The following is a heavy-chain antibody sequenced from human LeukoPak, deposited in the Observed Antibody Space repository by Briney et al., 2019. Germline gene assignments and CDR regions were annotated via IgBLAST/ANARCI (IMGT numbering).Heavy chain of an antibody. J-gene: IGHJ6*02. CDR2: IRSKAYGGTT. CDR1: GFTFGDYA. V-gene: IGHV3-49*03. D-gene: IGHD3-10*01. Sequence: GGSLRLSCTASGFTFGDYAMSWFRQAPGKGLEWVGFIRSKAYGGTTEYAASVKGRFTIPRDDSKSIAYLQMNSLKTEDTAVYYCTREEFRVRGVPSMDVWGQGTTVTVSS. CDR3: TREEFRVRGVPSMDV.